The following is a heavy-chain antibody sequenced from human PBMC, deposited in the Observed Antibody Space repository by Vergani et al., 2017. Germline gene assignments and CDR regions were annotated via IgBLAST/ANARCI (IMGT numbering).Heavy chain of an antibody. J-gene: IGHJ6*02. CDR2: ISSSSSTI. CDR3: AIGRRITMIVVVITEEYGMDV. D-gene: IGHD3-22*01. CDR1: GFTFSSYS. V-gene: IGHV3-48*02. Sequence: EVQLVESGGGLVQPGGSLRLSCAASGFTFSSYSMNWVRQAPGKGLEWVSYISSSSSTIYYADSVKGRFTISRGNAKNSLYLQMNSRRDEDTAVYYCAIGRRITMIVVVITEEYGMDVWGQGTTVTVSS.